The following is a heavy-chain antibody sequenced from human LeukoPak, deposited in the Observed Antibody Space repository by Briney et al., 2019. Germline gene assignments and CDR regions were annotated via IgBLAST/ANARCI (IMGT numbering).Heavy chain of an antibody. D-gene: IGHD4-23*01. CDR1: GGSISFGGYY. J-gene: IGHJ4*02. CDR3: ARDVYGGNSGLDY. V-gene: IGHV4-30-4*08. CDR2: MYDREKT. Sequence: SETLSLTCTVSGGSISFGGYYWSWIRQLPGKGLEWIGYMYDREKTDYNPSLKSRVTISVDTSKNQFSLKLSSVTAADTAVYYCARDVYGGNSGLDYWGQGTLVTVSS.